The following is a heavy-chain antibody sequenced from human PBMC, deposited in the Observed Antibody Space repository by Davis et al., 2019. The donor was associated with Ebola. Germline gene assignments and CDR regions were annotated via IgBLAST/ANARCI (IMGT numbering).Heavy chain of an antibody. CDR3: ARARAASGSYLDYYYGMDV. V-gene: IGHV1-46*01. J-gene: IGHJ6*02. Sequence: ASVKVSCKASGGTFSRYAISWVRQAPGQGLEWMGIINPSGGSTSYAQKFQGRVTMTRDTSTSTVYMELSSLRSEDTAVYYCARARAASGSYLDYYYGMDVWGQGTTVTVSS. CDR2: INPSGGST. CDR1: GGTFSRYA. D-gene: IGHD1-26*01.